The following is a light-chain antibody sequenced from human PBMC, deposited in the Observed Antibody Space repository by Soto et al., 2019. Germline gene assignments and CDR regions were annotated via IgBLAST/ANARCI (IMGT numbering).Light chain of an antibody. V-gene: IGKV3-20*01. J-gene: IGKJ3*01. CDR3: QQCGGSPLFS. Sequence: IVLTQSPGTLSLSPGERATLTCAASQSVTSSCLAWYQRKPGQAPRLLIHTTSIRATDIPDRFSGSGSGTDFTLTISRLEPEDYAVYYCQQCGGSPLFSFGPGTRWIS. CDR1: QSVTSSC. CDR2: TTS.